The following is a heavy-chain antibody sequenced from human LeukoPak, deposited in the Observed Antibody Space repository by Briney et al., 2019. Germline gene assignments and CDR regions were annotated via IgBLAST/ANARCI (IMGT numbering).Heavy chain of an antibody. CDR2: IYTSGST. CDR3: AREVALWSRNWFDP. V-gene: IGHV4-61*02. D-gene: IGHD2-21*01. Sequence: PSETLSLTCTVSGGSISSGSYYWSWIRQPAGKGLEWVGRIYTSGSTNYNPSLKSRVTISVDTSKNQFSLKLSSVTAADTAVYYCAREVALWSRNWFDPWGQGTLVTVSS. CDR1: GGSISSGSYY. J-gene: IGHJ5*02.